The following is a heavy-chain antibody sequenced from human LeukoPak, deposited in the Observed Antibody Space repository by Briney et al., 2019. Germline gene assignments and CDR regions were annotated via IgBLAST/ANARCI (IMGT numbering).Heavy chain of an antibody. V-gene: IGHV1-2*02. CDR2: INPKIGGT. Sequence: ASVKVSCKASGYTFTGYYMHWVRQAPGQGLEWMGWINPKIGGTNYAQKFQGRVTMTTDTSMTTAHMEVSRLTSDDTAVYYCARAGGRSWFDPWGPGTLVTVSS. CDR3: ARAGGRSWFDP. CDR1: GYTFTGYY. J-gene: IGHJ5*02.